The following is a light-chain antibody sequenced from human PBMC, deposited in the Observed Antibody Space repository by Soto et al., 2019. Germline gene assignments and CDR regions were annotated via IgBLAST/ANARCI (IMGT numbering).Light chain of an antibody. J-gene: IGKJ1*01. CDR2: GAS. Sequence: EIVLTQSPGTLSLSPGEGATLSCRASQSVSSSYLAWYQQKPGQAPRLLIYGASSRATGIPARFSGSGSGTDFTLTISRLEPEDFAIYYCQHYGSSPQTFGQGTKVEIK. V-gene: IGKV3-20*01. CDR3: QHYGSSPQT. CDR1: QSVSSSY.